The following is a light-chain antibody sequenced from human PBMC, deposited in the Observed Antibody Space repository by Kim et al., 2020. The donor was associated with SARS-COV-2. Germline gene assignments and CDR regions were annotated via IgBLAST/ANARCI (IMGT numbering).Light chain of an antibody. V-gene: IGKV1-39*01. CDR1: QNIYTY. Sequence: DIQMTQSPSSLSASVGDRVAITCRASQNIYTYLNWYQQKPGKAPKLLIYAASSLQSGVPSRFTGSGSGTVFTLTITSLQPDDFATYECQQCSNTPRTFGQGTNVDIK. CDR3: QQCSNTPRT. J-gene: IGKJ1*01. CDR2: AAS.